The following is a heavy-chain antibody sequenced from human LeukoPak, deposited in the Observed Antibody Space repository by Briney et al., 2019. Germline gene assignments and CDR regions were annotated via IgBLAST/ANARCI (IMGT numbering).Heavy chain of an antibody. CDR1: GYTFTGYY. CDR2: INPNSGGT. Sequence: GASVKVSCKASGYTFTGYYMHWVRQAPGQGLEWMGWINPNSGGTNYAQKFQGRVTMTRDTSISTAYMELSRLRSDDTAVYYCARDLVAVAGTHYCYYYMDVWGKGTTVTVSS. CDR3: ARDLVAVAGTHYCYYYMDV. D-gene: IGHD6-19*01. J-gene: IGHJ6*03. V-gene: IGHV1-2*02.